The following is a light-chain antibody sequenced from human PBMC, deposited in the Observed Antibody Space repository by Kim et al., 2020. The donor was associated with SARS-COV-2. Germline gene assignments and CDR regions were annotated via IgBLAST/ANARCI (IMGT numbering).Light chain of an antibody. J-gene: IGLJ3*02. CDR2: DVS. CDR1: SSDVGGYNY. V-gene: IGLV2-14*01. CDR3: SSYTGSSRV. Sequence: QSALTQPASVSGSPGQSITISCTGTSSDVGGYNYVSWYQQHPGKAPKLMIYDVSKRPSGVSNRFSGSKSGNTASLTISGLQAEDEADYYCSSYTGSSRVFGGGTKLTVL.